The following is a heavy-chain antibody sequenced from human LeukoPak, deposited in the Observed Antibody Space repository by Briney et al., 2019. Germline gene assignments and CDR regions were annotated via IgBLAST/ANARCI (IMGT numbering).Heavy chain of an antibody. J-gene: IGHJ4*02. D-gene: IGHD2-15*01. Sequence: AGGSLRLSCAASGFTLSSYAMSWVRQAPGKGLEWVSGISASGGTTYYADSVKGRFTISRDNSKNTLYLQMNSLRAEDTAVYYCAKIVAGLDYWGQGTLVTVSS. CDR2: ISASGGTT. CDR1: GFTLSSYA. V-gene: IGHV3-23*01. CDR3: AKIVAGLDY.